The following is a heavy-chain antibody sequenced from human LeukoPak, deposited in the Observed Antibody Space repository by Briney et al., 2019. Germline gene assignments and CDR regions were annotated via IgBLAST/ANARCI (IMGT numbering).Heavy chain of an antibody. J-gene: IGHJ4*02. V-gene: IGHV4-39*01. Sequence: SETLSLTCTVSGGSISNYYWGWIRQAPGKGLEWIGSIYYSGNTYYNSSLKSRVTISLDTSKNQFSLKLSSVTAADTAVYYCARQMGKRWLQFGMTYYFDYWGQGTLVTVSS. CDR1: GGSISNYY. CDR3: ARQMGKRWLQFGMTYYFDY. D-gene: IGHD5-24*01. CDR2: IYYSGNT.